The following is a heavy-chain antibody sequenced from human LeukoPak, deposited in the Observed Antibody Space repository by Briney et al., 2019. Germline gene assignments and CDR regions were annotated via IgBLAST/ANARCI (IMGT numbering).Heavy chain of an antibody. CDR3: ARGGSSLNFDY. CDR1: GFTVSSNY. Sequence: GGSLRLSCAASGFTVSSNYMSWVRQAPGKGLQWVSVIYSGGSTHYADSVKGRFTISRDNSKNTLYLQINNLRAEDTAVYYCARGGSSLNFDYWGQGTLVTVSS. V-gene: IGHV3-53*01. D-gene: IGHD6-13*01. CDR2: IYSGGST. J-gene: IGHJ4*02.